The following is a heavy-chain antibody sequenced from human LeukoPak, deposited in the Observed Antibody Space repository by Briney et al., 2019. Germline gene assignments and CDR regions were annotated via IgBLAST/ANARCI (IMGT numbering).Heavy chain of an antibody. CDR2: ISGRGVGT. CDR1: AFTFSSYA. CDR3: AKDRDVRGSLLDY. J-gene: IGHJ4*02. D-gene: IGHD3-16*01. V-gene: IGHV3-23*01. Sequence: PGGSLRLSCAASAFTFSSYAMSWVRQAPGKGLEWVSAISGRGVGTYYADTVKGRFTISRDNSKSTLYMEMTSLRADDTAVYYCAKDRDVRGSLLDYWSQGTLVTVSS.